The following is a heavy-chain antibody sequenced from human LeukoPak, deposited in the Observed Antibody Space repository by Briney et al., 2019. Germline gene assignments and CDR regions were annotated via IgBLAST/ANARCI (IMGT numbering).Heavy chain of an antibody. CDR1: GGSISSGGYY. CDR3: ARDYPEYSGFRAFDI. J-gene: IGHJ3*02. CDR2: IYYSGST. Sequence: TLSLTCTVSGGSISSGGYYWSWIRQHPGKGLEWIGYIYYSGSTYYNPSLTSRVTISVDTSKNQFSLKLSSVTAADTAVYYCARDYPEYSGFRAFDIWGQGTMVTVSS. V-gene: IGHV4-31*03. D-gene: IGHD3-10*01.